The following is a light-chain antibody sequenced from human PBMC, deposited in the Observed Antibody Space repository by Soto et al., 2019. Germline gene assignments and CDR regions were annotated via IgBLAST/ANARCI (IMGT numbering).Light chain of an antibody. J-gene: IGKJ4*01. Sequence: EIAMTQSPATLSVSPGERATLSCRASQSVSSDLAWYQQKPGQAPRLLIYDASTRATGIPARFSGSGSGTEFTLTINSLQSEDFAVYYCQQYSKWPLTFGGGTQVEIK. CDR1: QSVSSD. CDR2: DAS. CDR3: QQYSKWPLT. V-gene: IGKV3-15*01.